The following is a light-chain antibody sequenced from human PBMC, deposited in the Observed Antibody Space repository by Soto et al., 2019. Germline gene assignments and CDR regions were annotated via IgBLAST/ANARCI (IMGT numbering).Light chain of an antibody. CDR3: CSFAGSYTFWV. V-gene: IGLV2-11*01. CDR2: DVS. J-gene: IGLJ3*02. CDR1: SSDVGDYNY. Sequence: QSALTQPRSVSGSPGQSVTISCTGTSSDVGDYNYVSWYQQYPGKAPKLGIYDVSKRPSGVPDRFSGSKSGNTASLTISGLQAEDEADYYCCSFAGSYTFWVFGGGTKLPVL.